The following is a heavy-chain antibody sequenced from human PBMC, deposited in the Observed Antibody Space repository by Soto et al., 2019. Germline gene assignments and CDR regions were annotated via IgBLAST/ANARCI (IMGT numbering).Heavy chain of an antibody. CDR3: ARGPSPHTYGYFDY. CDR2: ISSSGSTI. V-gene: IGHV3-11*04. J-gene: IGHJ4*02. CDR1: GFTFSDYY. Sequence: GGSLRLSCAASGFTFSDYYMSSIRQAPEKGLEWVSYISSSGSTIYYADSVKGRFTISRDNSKNTLYLQVNSLRAEDTAVYYCARGPSPHTYGYFDYWGQGTLVTVSS. D-gene: IGHD5-18*01.